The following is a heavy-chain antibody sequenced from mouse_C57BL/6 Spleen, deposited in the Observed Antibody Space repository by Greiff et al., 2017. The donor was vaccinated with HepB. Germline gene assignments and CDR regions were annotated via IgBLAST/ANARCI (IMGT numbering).Heavy chain of an antibody. D-gene: IGHD1-1*01. CDR3: TRDYYGSSYGGFAY. CDR2: ISSGGDYI. Sequence: EVQVVESGEGLVKPGGSLKLSCAASGFTFSSYAMSWVRQTPEKRLEWVAYISSGGDYIYYADTVKGRFTISRDNARNTLYLQMSSLKSEDTAMYYCTRDYYGSSYGGFAYWGQGTLVTVSA. V-gene: IGHV5-9-1*02. CDR1: GFTFSSYA. J-gene: IGHJ3*01.